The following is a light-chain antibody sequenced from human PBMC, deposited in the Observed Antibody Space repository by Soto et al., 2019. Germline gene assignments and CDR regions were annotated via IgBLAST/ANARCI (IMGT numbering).Light chain of an antibody. CDR1: HNIERW. J-gene: IGKJ5*01. CDR2: DAS. CDR3: QQRNIWPPVT. Sequence: IQMTQSPSTLSASVGDRVTITCRASHNIERWMAWYQQKPGKAPSLLIFDASTLHSGVPSRFSGSGSGTDFTLTISSLDPEDSAVYYCQQRNIWPPVTFRHGTRLEIK. V-gene: IGKV1-5*01.